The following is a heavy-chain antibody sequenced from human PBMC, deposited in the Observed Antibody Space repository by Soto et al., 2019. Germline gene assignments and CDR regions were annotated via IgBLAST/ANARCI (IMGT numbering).Heavy chain of an antibody. CDR1: GGSISSYY. CDR2: IYYSGST. J-gene: IGHJ6*02. V-gene: IGHV4-59*01. CDR3: ARGIEMATIWGYYYGMDV. D-gene: IGHD5-12*01. Sequence: PSETLSLTCTVSGGSISSYYWSWIRQPPGKGLEWIRYIYYSGSTNYNPSLKSRVTISVDTSKNQFSLKLSSVTAADTAVYYCARGIEMATIWGYYYGMDVWGQGTTVTVSS.